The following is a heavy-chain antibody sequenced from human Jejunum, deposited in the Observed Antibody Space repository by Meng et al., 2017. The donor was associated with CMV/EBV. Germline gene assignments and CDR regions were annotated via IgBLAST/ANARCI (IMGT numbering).Heavy chain of an antibody. Sequence: ISSYFWTWIRQPPGKELEWIGYVYYSGTPTYNPSLRSRVAISIDPSKNQFSLKVNSLTAADTAVYYCARVPAELGSTSDYYYFDSWGQGTLVTVSS. V-gene: IGHV4-59*01. CDR3: ARVPAELGSTSDYYYFDS. CDR2: VYYSGTP. J-gene: IGHJ4*02. D-gene: IGHD6-25*01. CDR1: ISSYF.